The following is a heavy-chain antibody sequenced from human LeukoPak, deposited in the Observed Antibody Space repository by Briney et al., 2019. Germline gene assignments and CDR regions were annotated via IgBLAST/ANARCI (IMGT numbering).Heavy chain of an antibody. CDR3: ARVLDVVATIGHYYYGMDV. Sequence: SETLSLTCSVSGGSISSSSYYWGWIRQPPGKGLEWIGSIYYSGSTYYNPSLKSRVTISVDTSKNQFSLKLTSVTAADTAVYYCARVLDVVATIGHYYYGMDVWGQGTTVTVSS. V-gene: IGHV4-39*01. CDR2: IYYSGST. D-gene: IGHD5-12*01. CDR1: GGSISSSSYY. J-gene: IGHJ6*02.